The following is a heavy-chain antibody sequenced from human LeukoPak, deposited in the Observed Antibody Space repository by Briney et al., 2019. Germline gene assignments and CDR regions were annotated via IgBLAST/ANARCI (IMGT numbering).Heavy chain of an antibody. Sequence: PSETLSLTCTVSGGSISSYYWSWIRQPPGKGLEWIGYIYYSGSTNYNPSLKSRVTISVDTSKNQFSLKLSSVTAADTAVYYCARHEATTRNFDYWGQGTLVTVSS. V-gene: IGHV4-59*08. D-gene: IGHD1-14*01. CDR1: GGSISSYY. CDR3: ARHEATTRNFDY. J-gene: IGHJ4*02. CDR2: IYYSGST.